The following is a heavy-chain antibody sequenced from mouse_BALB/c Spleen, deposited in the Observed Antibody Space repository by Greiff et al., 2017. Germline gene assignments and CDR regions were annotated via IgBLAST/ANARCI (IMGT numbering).Heavy chain of an antibody. CDR3: ARHENYYGSSPLAY. D-gene: IGHD1-1*01. CDR2: ISSGGGST. CDR1: GFAFSSYD. Sequence: EVKLMESGGGLVKPGGSLKLSCAASGFAFSSYDMSWVRQTPEKRLEWVAYISSGGGSTYYPDTVKGRFTISRDNAKNTLYLQMSSLKSEDTAMYYCARHENYYGSSPLAYWGQGTLVTVSA. J-gene: IGHJ3*01. V-gene: IGHV5-12-1*01.